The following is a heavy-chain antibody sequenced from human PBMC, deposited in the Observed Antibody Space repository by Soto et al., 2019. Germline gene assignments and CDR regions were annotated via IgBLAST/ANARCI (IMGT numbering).Heavy chain of an antibody. CDR3: ARVLRGYSGYDQNAFNY. Sequence: SETLSLTCAVYGGSFSGYYWSWIRQPPGKGLEWIGEINHSGSTNYNPSLKSRVTISVDTSKNQFSLKLSSVTAADTAVYYCARVLRGYSGYDQNAFNYWGQGTLVTVSS. V-gene: IGHV4-34*01. J-gene: IGHJ4*02. CDR2: INHSGST. CDR1: GGSFSGYY. D-gene: IGHD5-12*01.